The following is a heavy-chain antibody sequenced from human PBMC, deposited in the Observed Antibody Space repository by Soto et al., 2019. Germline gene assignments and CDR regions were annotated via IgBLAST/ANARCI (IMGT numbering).Heavy chain of an antibody. CDR3: ARDGADILTGYYYYYSMDV. Sequence: EVQLVESGGGLVKPGGSLRLSCAASGFTFSSYSMNWVRQAPGKGLEWVSSISSSSSYIYYADSVKGRFTNSRDNAKNSLYLQMNSLRAEDTAVYYCARDGADILTGYYYYYSMDVWGQGTTVTVSS. V-gene: IGHV3-21*01. J-gene: IGHJ6*02. D-gene: IGHD3-9*01. CDR2: ISSSSSYI. CDR1: GFTFSSYS.